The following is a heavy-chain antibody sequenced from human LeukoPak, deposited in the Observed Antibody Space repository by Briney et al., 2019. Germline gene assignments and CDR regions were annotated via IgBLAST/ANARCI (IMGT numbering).Heavy chain of an antibody. Sequence: PGGSLRLSCAASGITLSTYEMHWVRQAPGKGLEWISYISASGNTVFQPDSVRGRFTASRDNARNSVFLQMNSLRAEDTAIYYCARDGDVDYGNDGFDMWGQGTLVTVSS. V-gene: IGHV3-48*03. J-gene: IGHJ3*02. CDR3: ARDGDVDYGNDGFDM. CDR2: ISASGNTV. CDR1: GITLSTYE. D-gene: IGHD4-17*01.